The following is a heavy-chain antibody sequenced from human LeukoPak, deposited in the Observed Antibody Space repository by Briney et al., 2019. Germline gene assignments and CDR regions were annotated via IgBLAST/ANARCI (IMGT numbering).Heavy chain of an antibody. D-gene: IGHD6-19*01. CDR2: IIPIFGTA. Sequence: ASVKVSCKASGGTFSSYAISWVRQAPGQGLEWMGGIIPIFGTANYAQKFQGRVTITADESTSTAYMELSSLRSEDTAVYYCAVGSSGWPYYFDYWGQGTLVTVSS. CDR1: GGTFSSYA. J-gene: IGHJ4*02. V-gene: IGHV1-69*13. CDR3: AVGSSGWPYYFDY.